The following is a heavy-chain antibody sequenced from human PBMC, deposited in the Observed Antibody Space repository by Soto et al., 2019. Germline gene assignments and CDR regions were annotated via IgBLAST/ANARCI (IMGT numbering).Heavy chain of an antibody. CDR2: IKSKTDGGTT. V-gene: IGHV3-15*01. CDR1: GFTFSNAW. Sequence: PGGSLRLSCAASGFTFSNAWMSWVRQAPGKGLEWVGRIKSKTDGGTTDYAAPVKGRFTISRDDTKNTLYMEMNSLKTEDTAVYYCTTHRGRYFDLWGRGTLVTVSS. J-gene: IGHJ2*01. CDR3: TTHRGRYFDL.